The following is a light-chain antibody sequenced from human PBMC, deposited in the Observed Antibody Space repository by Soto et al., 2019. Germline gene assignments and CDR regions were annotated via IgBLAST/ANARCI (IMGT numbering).Light chain of an antibody. J-gene: IGKJ2*01. CDR3: LQHNSYPYT. Sequence: DVQMTPSPSAMSASVGDRVTITCRASQDISRFVAWFQQKPGKDTERLIYDTSTLQVGVPSRFSGGGSGTEFTLAISGLQPEDFATYYCLQHNSYPYTFGQGTKLEIK. CDR2: DTS. V-gene: IGKV1-17*03. CDR1: QDISRF.